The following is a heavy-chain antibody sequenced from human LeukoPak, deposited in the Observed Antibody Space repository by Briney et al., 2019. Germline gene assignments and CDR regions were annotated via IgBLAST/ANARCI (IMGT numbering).Heavy chain of an antibody. CDR2: IRYDGSNK. CDR3: APRDGYKADFDY. V-gene: IGHV3-30*02. CDR1: GFTFSSYG. Sequence: GGSLRLSCAASGFTFSSYGMDWVRQAPGKGLEWVAFIRYDGSNKYYADSVKGRFTISRDNSKNTLYLQMNSLRAEDTAVYYCAPRDGYKADFDYWGQGTLVTVSS. J-gene: IGHJ4*02. D-gene: IGHD5-24*01.